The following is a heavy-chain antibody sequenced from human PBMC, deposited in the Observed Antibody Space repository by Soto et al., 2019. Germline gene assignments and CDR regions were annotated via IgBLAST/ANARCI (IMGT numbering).Heavy chain of an antibody. V-gene: IGHV5-10-1*01. CDR2: IDPSDSYT. Sequence: PGEALKISCTGSGDSFTIYWISWVRQMPGKGLEWMGRIDPSDSYTNYSPSFQGHVTISADKSISTAYLQWSSLKASDTAMYYCARGSATRDAFDIWGQGTMVTVS. CDR1: GDSFTIYW. J-gene: IGHJ3*02. D-gene: IGHD5-12*01. CDR3: ARGSATRDAFDI.